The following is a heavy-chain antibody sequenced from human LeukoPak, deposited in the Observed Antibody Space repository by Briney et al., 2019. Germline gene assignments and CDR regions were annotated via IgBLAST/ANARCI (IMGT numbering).Heavy chain of an antibody. CDR3: AKDMGITMIVVVITERALDY. V-gene: IGHV3-9*03. D-gene: IGHD3-22*01. Sequence: GGSLRLSCAASGFTFDDYAMHWVRQAPGKGLEWVSGISWNSGSIGYADSVKGRFTISRDNAKNSLYLQMNSLRAEDMALYYCAKDMGITMIVVVITERALDYWGQGTLVTVSS. CDR1: GFTFDDYA. CDR2: ISWNSGSI. J-gene: IGHJ4*02.